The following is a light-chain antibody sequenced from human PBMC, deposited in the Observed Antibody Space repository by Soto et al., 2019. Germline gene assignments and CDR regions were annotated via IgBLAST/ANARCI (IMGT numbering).Light chain of an antibody. CDR2: GAS. J-gene: IGKJ1*01. Sequence: EIVLTQSPGTLSLSPGERDTLSCRASQSISSSYLAWYQQKPGQPPRLLIFGASSRAAGIPDRFSGSGSGTDFTLTISRLEPEDFAVYYCQKYGSSPPWTFGQGTKVDIK. CDR3: QKYGSSPPWT. V-gene: IGKV3-20*01. CDR1: QSISSSY.